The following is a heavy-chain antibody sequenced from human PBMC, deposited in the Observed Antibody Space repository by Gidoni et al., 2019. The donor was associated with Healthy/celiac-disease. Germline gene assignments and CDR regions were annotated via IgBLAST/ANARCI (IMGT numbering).Heavy chain of an antibody. J-gene: IGHJ6*03. CDR3: AKAYKAGTYGAGYYYYMDV. Sequence: EVQLVESGGGLVQPGGSLRLSCAASGFTFSRYAMSWVRQAPGKGLEWVSAISGSGGSTYYADAVKGRFTISRDNSKNTLYLQMNSLRAEDTAVYYCAKAYKAGTYGAGYYYYMDVWGKGTTVTVS. CDR1: GFTFSRYA. V-gene: IGHV3-23*04. CDR2: ISGSGGST. D-gene: IGHD3-10*01.